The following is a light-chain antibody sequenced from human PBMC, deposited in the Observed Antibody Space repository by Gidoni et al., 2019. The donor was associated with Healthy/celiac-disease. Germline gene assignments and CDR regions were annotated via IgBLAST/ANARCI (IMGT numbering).Light chain of an antibody. J-gene: IGKJ2*01. CDR3: QQYYSTHT. Sequence: DIVMTQSPASLAVSLGERATINCKSSQSVLYSPNNKNYLAWYQQKPGQPPKLLIYWASTREAGVPDRFSGSGSGTDFTLTISSLQAEDVAVYYCQQYYSTHTFGQGTKLEIK. CDR1: QSVLYSPNNKNY. V-gene: IGKV4-1*01. CDR2: WAS.